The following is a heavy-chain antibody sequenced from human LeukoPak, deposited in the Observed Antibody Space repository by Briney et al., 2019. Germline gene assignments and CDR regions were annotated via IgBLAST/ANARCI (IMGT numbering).Heavy chain of an antibody. V-gene: IGHV3-7*01. D-gene: IGHD2-15*01. CDR3: ARDGGSRISDC. CDR2: IRQDGSEK. CDR1: GFTFSTYW. Sequence: PGGSLRLSCAASGFTFSTYWMSWVRQAPGKGLEWVANIRQDGSEKYYVDSVKGRFTISRANAKNSLFLQMNSLRAEDTAVYYCARDGGSRISDCWGQGTLVTVSS. J-gene: IGHJ4*02.